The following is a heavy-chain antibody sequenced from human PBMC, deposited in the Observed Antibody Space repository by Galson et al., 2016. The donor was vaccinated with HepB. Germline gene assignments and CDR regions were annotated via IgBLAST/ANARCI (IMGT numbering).Heavy chain of an antibody. J-gene: IGHJ2*01. V-gene: IGHV3-23*01. Sequence: SLRLSCAATGFTFSNYVMSWVRQAPGKGLEWVAGIGRAGDGISYAGSVKGRFTISRDNSKNTLFLQMNSLRVEDTAVYYCARAPRGGPARPDSWYFDLWGRGTLVSVSS. D-gene: IGHD3-16*01. CDR1: GFTFSNYV. CDR2: IGRAGDGI. CDR3: ARAPRGGPARPDSWYFDL.